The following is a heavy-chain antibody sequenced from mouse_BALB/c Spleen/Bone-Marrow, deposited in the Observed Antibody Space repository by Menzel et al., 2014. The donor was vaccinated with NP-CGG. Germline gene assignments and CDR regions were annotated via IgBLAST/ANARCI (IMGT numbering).Heavy chain of an antibody. CDR3: ARWDFGNHYAMDY. J-gene: IGHJ4*01. D-gene: IGHD2-1*01. CDR2: ISYSGTT. CDR1: GDSITSGF. V-gene: IGHV3-8*02. Sequence: EVKLMESGPSVVKPSQTLSLTCSVTGDSITSGFWNWIRKFPGNKLEYMGYISYSGTTYYNPSLKSRISFTRDTSKNQYYLQLISVTTEDTATYFCARWDFGNHYAMDYWGQGTSVTVSS.